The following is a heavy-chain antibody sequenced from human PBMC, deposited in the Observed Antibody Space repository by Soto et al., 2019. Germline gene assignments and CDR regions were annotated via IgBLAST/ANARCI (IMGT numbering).Heavy chain of an antibody. CDR1: GGSISSSNW. CDR2: IYHSGST. CDR3: ARDPRGGCTNGVCLYYFDN. J-gene: IGHJ4*02. Sequence: QVQLQESGPGLVEPSGTLSLTCAVSGGSISSSNWWSWVRQPPGKGLEWIGEIYHSGSTNYNPSLKSRVTISVDKSKNQFSLRLSSVTAADTAVYYGARDPRGGCTNGVCLYYFDNWGQGALVTVS. D-gene: IGHD2-8*01. V-gene: IGHV4-4*02.